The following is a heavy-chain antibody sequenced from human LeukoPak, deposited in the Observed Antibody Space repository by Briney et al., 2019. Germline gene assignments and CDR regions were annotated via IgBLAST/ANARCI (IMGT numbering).Heavy chain of an antibody. CDR3: AKDSLIAALFFDY. V-gene: IGHV3-23*01. CDR2: ISGSGGST. D-gene: IGHD6-13*01. Sequence: GGSLRLSCAASGFTVSSNYMSWVRQAPGKGLEWVSAISGSGGSTYYADSVKGRFTISRDNSKNTLYLQMNSLRAEDTAVYYCAKDSLIAALFFDYWGQGTLVTVSS. J-gene: IGHJ4*02. CDR1: GFTVSSNY.